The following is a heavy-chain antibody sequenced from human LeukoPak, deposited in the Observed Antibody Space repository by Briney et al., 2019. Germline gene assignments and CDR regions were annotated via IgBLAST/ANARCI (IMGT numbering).Heavy chain of an antibody. D-gene: IGHD3-22*01. CDR1: GGSISSYY. V-gene: IGHV4-59*01. CDR3: ARVPYYYDSSGYYYSYYYYMDV. Sequence: SETLSLTCTVSGGSISSYYWSWVRQPPGKGLEWVGYIYYSGSTNYNPSLKSRVTITVDTTKNQFSLKLSSVTAAVTAVYYCARVPYYYDSSGYYYSYYYYMDVWGKGTTVTVSS. J-gene: IGHJ6*03. CDR2: IYYSGST.